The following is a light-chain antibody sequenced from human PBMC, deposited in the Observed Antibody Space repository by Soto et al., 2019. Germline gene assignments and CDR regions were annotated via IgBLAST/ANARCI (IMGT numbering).Light chain of an antibody. CDR1: SSDVGAYKY. CDR2: EVS. Sequence: QSVLTQPPSASGSPGQSVTISCTGTSSDVGAYKYVSWYQQYPGKAPKLMIYEVSKRPSGVPDRFSGSKSGNPASLTVSGLQAEDEDDYYCTSYVGSDIWVFGGGTKLTVL. V-gene: IGLV2-8*01. J-gene: IGLJ3*02. CDR3: TSYVGSDIWV.